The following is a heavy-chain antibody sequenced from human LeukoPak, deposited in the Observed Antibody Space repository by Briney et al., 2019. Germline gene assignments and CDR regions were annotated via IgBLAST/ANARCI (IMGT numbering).Heavy chain of an antibody. D-gene: IGHD5-18*01. CDR2: INPNSGGT. V-gene: IGHV1-2*02. Sequence: ASVKVSCKASGYTFTGYYMHWVRQAHGQGLEWMGWINPNSGGTNYAQKFQGRVTMTRDTSISTAYMELSRLRSDDTAVYYCARVRVYSYGYLGYWGQGTLVTVSS. CDR1: GYTFTGYY. J-gene: IGHJ4*02. CDR3: ARVRVYSYGYLGY.